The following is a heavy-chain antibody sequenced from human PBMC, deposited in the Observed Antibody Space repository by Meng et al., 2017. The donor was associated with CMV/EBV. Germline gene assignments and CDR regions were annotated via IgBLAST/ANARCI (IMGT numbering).Heavy chain of an antibody. V-gene: IGHV4-34*01. J-gene: IGHJ4*02. CDR2: INHSGST. Sequence: SQTLSLTGAVYGGSFSGYYWSWSRQPPGKGLEWIGEINHSGSTNYNPSLKSRVTISVDTSKNQFSLKLSSVTAADTAVYYCARGHDYGDYALDYWGQGTLVTVSS. CDR1: GGSFSGYY. CDR3: ARGHDYGDYALDY. D-gene: IGHD4-17*01.